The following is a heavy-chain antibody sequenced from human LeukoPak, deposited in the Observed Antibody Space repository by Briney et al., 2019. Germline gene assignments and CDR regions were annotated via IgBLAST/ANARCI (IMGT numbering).Heavy chain of an antibody. CDR3: VRHHRSPSFDY. CDR1: GASISSGTYS. Sequence: SETLSLTCAVSGASISSGTYSWGWMRQPPGKGPEWIGSFSYSGDGYYNSSLKSRVTISMGTSKNQFSLEVTSVTAADTAVYYCVRHHRSPSFDYWSQGTLVTVSS. CDR2: FSYSGDG. V-gene: IGHV4-39*01. J-gene: IGHJ4*02.